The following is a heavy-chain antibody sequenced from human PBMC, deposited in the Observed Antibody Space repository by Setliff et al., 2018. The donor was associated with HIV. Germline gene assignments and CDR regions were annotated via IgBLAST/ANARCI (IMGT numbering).Heavy chain of an antibody. J-gene: IGHJ2*01. D-gene: IGHD2-15*01. CDR1: GGSFRSGSYY. V-gene: IGHV4-61*10. Sequence: SETLSLTCNVSGGSFRSGSYYWTWIRQPAGKGLEWIGHFYTSRITNYNPSLKSRVAISLDTSENQFSLKLSSVTAADTAVYYCAKELKSRVVGGRNRYFDLWGRGTLVTVSS. CDR3: AKELKSRVVGGRNRYFDL. CDR2: FYTSRIT.